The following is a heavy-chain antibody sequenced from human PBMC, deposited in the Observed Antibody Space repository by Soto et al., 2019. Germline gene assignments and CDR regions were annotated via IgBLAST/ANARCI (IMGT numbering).Heavy chain of an antibody. D-gene: IGHD6-19*01. CDR3: ARDPHNTGWGYFDY. CDR1: GFTFSSNA. Sequence: QVQLMESGGGVVQPGRSLRLSCAASGFTFSSNAIHWVRQAPGKGLEWVAIIWSDGSKQFYAESVKGRFTISRDNSKNTLYLQMASLRVEDTAVYYCARDPHNTGWGYFDYWGQGALVTVSS. J-gene: IGHJ4*02. CDR2: IWSDGSKQ. V-gene: IGHV3-33*01.